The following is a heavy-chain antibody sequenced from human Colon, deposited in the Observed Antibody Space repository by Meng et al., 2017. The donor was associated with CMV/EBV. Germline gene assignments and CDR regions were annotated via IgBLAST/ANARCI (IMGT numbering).Heavy chain of an antibody. J-gene: IGHJ4*02. CDR1: GFTFSSYS. V-gene: IGHV3-21*01. Sequence: GESLKISCAASGFTFSSYSMNWVRQAPGKGLEWVSSISSSSSYIYYADSVKGRFTISRDNAKNSLYLQMNSLRAEDTAVYYCARDLVSVQLERRGYFDYWGQGTLVTVSS. CDR3: ARDLVSVQLERRGYFDY. CDR2: ISSSSSYI. D-gene: IGHD1-1*01.